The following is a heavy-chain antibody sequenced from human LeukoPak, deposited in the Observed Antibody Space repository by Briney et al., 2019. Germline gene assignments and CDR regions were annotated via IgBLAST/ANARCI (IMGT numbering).Heavy chain of an antibody. J-gene: IGHJ4*02. CDR3: VRDGSRYSGSPDY. D-gene: IGHD1-26*01. CDR1: GFTFSSYG. V-gene: IGHV3-7*01. Sequence: PGGSLRPSCAASGFTFSSYGMSWVRQAPGKGLEWVANIKEDGSEKYYVDSVKGRFTISRDNAKNSLYLQINSLRAEDTAVYYCVRDGSRYSGSPDYWGQGTLVTV. CDR2: IKEDGSEK.